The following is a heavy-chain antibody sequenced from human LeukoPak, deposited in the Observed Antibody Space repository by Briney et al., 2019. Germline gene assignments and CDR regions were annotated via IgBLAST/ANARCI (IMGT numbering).Heavy chain of an antibody. J-gene: IGHJ2*01. CDR1: GFTVSSNY. CDR2: IYSGGST. Sequence: GGSLRLSCAASGFTVSSNYMNWVRQAPGKGLEWLSVIYSGGSTYYADPVKGRFTILRDNSKNTVYLQMNSLRAEDTAVYYCARPSYCGGDCYPDHWYFDLWGRGTLVTVSS. CDR3: ARPSYCGGDCYPDHWYFDL. V-gene: IGHV3-66*04. D-gene: IGHD2-21*02.